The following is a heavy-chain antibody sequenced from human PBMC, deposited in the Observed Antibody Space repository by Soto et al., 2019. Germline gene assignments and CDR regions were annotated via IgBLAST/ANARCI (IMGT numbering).Heavy chain of an antibody. Sequence: PGGSLRLSCAASGFTFSSYAMSWVRQAPGKGLEWVSAISGSGGSTYYADSVKGRFTISRDNSKNTLYLQMNSLRAEDTAVYYCAKGSSQRNTYYYYYYMDVWGKGTTVTVSS. V-gene: IGHV3-23*01. D-gene: IGHD1-1*01. CDR3: AKGSSQRNTYYYYYYMDV. CDR2: ISGSGGST. CDR1: GFTFSSYA. J-gene: IGHJ6*03.